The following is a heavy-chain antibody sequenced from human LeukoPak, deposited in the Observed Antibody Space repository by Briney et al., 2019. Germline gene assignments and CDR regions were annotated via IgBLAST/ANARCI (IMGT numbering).Heavy chain of an antibody. D-gene: IGHD3-22*01. J-gene: IGHJ4*02. CDR3: ARLDSSGPHLFFDY. CDR1: GGSISSYY. CDR2: IYYSGST. V-gene: IGHV4-59*08. Sequence: PSETLSLTCTVSGGSISSYYWSWIRQPPGKGLEWIGYIYYSGSTNYNPSLKSRVTISVDTSKNQFSLKLSSVTAADTAVYYCARLDSSGPHLFFDYWGQGTLVTASS.